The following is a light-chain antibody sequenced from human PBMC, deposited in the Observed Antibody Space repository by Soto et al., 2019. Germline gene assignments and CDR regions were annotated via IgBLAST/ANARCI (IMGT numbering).Light chain of an antibody. Sequence: QSALTHPPSASGSPGQSVTISCTGTSSDVGGYNYVSWFQQHPGKAPKLIIHEVNQRPSGVPDRFSGSKSGNTASLTVSGLQAEDEGTYYCSSYGGYNNVVFGTGTKVTV. V-gene: IGLV2-8*01. CDR3: SSYGGYNNVV. CDR1: SSDVGGYNY. J-gene: IGLJ1*01. CDR2: EVN.